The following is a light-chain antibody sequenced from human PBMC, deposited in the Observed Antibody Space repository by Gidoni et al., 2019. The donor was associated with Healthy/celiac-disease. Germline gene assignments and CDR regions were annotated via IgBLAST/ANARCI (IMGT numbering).Light chain of an antibody. Sequence: DIQMTQSPSSLSASVGDRVTITCRASQSISSYLNWYQQKPGKAPQLLIYAASSFQSGVPSRFRGSGSGTDFTLTISSLQPEDFATYYCQQSYSTLWTFGHGTQVEIK. V-gene: IGKV1-39*01. CDR3: QQSYSTLWT. CDR2: AAS. J-gene: IGKJ1*01. CDR1: QSISSY.